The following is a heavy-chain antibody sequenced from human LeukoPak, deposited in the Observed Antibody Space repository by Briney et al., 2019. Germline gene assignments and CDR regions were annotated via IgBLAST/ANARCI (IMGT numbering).Heavy chain of an antibody. V-gene: IGHV3-74*01. D-gene: IGHD2-15*01. CDR2: MNIDGTTT. Sequence: GGSLRLSCAASGFTFGSYWMHWVRQAPGEGLVWVSHMNIDGTTTNYADSVKGRFTISRDNARNTLYLQMNSLRVEDTAVYYCARDRGGGCDHWGQGTLVTVSS. CDR1: GFTFGSYW. CDR3: ARDRGGGCDH. J-gene: IGHJ1*01.